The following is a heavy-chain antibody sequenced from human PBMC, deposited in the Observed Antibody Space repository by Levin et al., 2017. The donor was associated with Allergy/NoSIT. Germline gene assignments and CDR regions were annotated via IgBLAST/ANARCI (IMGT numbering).Heavy chain of an antibody. Sequence: GGSLRLSCAASGFTFSSYAMHWVRQAPGKGLEWVAVISYDGSNKYYADSVKGRFTISRDNSKNTLYLQMNSLRAEDTAVYYCARDRNGSKGHYYYGMDVWGQGTTVTVSS. J-gene: IGHJ6*02. CDR3: ARDRNGSKGHYYYGMDV. CDR1: GFTFSSYA. CDR2: ISYDGSNK. V-gene: IGHV3-30*04. D-gene: IGHD6-13*01.